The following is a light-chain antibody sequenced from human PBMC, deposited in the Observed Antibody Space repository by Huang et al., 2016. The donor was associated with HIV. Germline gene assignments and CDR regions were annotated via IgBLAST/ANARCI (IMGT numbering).Light chain of an antibody. CDR1: QSISNY. V-gene: IGKV1-39*01. Sequence: DIQMTQSPSSLSASVGDRVTITCRASQSISNYLNWYQQKPGKAPKLLIYAASSLQTGVPSRFSGSESGTDFTLTISSLQPEDFATYYCQQSYSTMYTFGQGTKLEIK. CDR2: AAS. CDR3: QQSYSTMYT. J-gene: IGKJ2*01.